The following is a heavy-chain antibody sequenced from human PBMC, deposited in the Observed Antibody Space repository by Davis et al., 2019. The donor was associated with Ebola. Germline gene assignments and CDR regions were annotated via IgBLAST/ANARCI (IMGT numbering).Heavy chain of an antibody. CDR2: INPRGGTS. V-gene: IGHV1-46*01. CDR1: GYTFTSYY. J-gene: IGHJ4*02. CDR3: AKDFGILTDEFSFDY. Sequence: ASVKVSCKASGYTFTSYYMHWVRQAPGQGLEWMGIINPRGGTSNYAQKFQGRVSMTTDTSTTTAYMEVGSLRSDDTAVYYCAKDFGILTDEFSFDYWGQGTLVTVSS. D-gene: IGHD3-9*01.